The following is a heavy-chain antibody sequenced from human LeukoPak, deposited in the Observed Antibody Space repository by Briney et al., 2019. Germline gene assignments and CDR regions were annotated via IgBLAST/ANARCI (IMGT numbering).Heavy chain of an antibody. V-gene: IGHV4-39*01. CDR3: ARKASLDSSGWYYYYYYGMDV. Sequence: SETLSLTCTVSSGSISSSSYYWGWIRQPPGKGLEWIGSIYYSGITYYNPSLKSRVTISVDTPKNQVSLKLTSVTAADTAVYYCARKASLDSSGWYYYYYYGMDVWGQGTTVTVSS. CDR1: SGSISSSSYY. J-gene: IGHJ6*02. CDR2: IYYSGIT. D-gene: IGHD6-19*01.